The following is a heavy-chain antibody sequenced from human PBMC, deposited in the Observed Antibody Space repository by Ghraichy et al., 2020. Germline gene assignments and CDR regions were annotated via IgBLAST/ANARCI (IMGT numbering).Heavy chain of an antibody. CDR2: FDPEDGET. V-gene: IGHV1-24*01. CDR1: GYTLTELS. Sequence: ASVKVSCKVSGYTLTELSMHWVRQAPGKGREWMGGFDPEDGETIYAQKFQGRVTMTEDTSTDTAYMELSSLRSEDTAVYYCATERGSSGWYEVGFDYWGQGTLVTVSS. CDR3: ATERGSSGWYEVGFDY. J-gene: IGHJ4*02. D-gene: IGHD6-19*01.